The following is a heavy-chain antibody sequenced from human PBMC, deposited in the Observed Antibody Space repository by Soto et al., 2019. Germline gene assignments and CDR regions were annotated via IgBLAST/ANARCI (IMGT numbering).Heavy chain of an antibody. D-gene: IGHD4-17*01. CDR1: GGSVSSGSDY. CDR2: IYYSGST. J-gene: IGHJ4*02. Sequence: PSETLSLTCTVSGGSVSSGSDYRSWIRQPPGKGLEWIGYIYYSGSTNYNPSLKSRVTISVDTSKDQFSLKLSSVTAADTAVYYCARLSGLRPAYWGQGTLVTVSS. V-gene: IGHV4-61*01. CDR3: ARLSGLRPAY.